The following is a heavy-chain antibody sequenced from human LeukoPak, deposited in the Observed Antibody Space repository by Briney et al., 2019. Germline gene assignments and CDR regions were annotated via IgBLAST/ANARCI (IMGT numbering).Heavy chain of an antibody. D-gene: IGHD7-27*01. Sequence: GGSLRLSCAASGFIFSSYSINWVRQAPGKGLEWVSYISSSSSPIYYADSVKGRFTISRDNAKNSLYLQMNSLRAEDTAVYYCARGRTGDRGAFDYWGQGTLVTVSS. CDR1: GFIFSSYS. CDR2: ISSSSSPI. J-gene: IGHJ4*02. V-gene: IGHV3-48*01. CDR3: ARGRTGDRGAFDY.